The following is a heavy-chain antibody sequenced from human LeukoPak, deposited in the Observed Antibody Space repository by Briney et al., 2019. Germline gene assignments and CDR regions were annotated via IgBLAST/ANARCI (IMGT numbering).Heavy chain of an antibody. V-gene: IGHV3-48*03. D-gene: IGHD3-22*01. Sequence: GGSLRLSCAASGFTFSSYEMNWVRQAPGKGLEWVSYISSSGSTIYYADSVKGRFTISRDNAKNSLYLQMNSLRAEDTAVYYCARDRQIHYYDSSGFFSLAYYYGMDVWGQGTTVTVSS. CDR3: ARDRQIHYYDSSGFFSLAYYYGMDV. CDR1: GFTFSSYE. J-gene: IGHJ6*02. CDR2: ISSSGSTI.